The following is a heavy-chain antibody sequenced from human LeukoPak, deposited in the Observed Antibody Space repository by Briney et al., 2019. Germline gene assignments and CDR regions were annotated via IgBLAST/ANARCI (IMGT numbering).Heavy chain of an antibody. V-gene: IGHV4-39*07. D-gene: IGHD3-22*01. J-gene: IGHJ5*02. CDR2: IYYSGST. CDR3: ARGYYYDSSGYYYGAGTTWFDP. CDR1: GGSISSSSYY. Sequence: SETLSLTCTVSGGSISSSSYYWGWIRQPPRMGLEWIGNIYYSGSTYYNPSLKSRVTISVDTSKSQFSLELSSVTAADTAVYYCARGYYYDSSGYYYGAGTTWFDPWGQGTLVTVSS.